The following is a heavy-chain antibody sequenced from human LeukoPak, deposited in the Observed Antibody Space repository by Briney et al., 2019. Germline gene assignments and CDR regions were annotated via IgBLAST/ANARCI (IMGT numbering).Heavy chain of an antibody. CDR3: AKVRLGTDYYDSSGYYGY. Sequence: GGSLRLSXAASGFTFSSYAMSWVRQAPGKGLEWVSAISGSGGSTYYADSVKGRFTISRDNSKNTLYLQMSSLRAEDTAVYYCAKVRLGTDYYDSSGYYGYWGQGTLVTVSS. V-gene: IGHV3-23*01. CDR2: ISGSGGST. CDR1: GFTFSSYA. J-gene: IGHJ4*02. D-gene: IGHD3-22*01.